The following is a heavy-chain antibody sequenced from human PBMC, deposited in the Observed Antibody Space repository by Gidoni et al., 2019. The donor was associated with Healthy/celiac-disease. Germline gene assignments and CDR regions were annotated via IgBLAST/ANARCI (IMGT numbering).Heavy chain of an antibody. D-gene: IGHD5-12*01. CDR2: ISGSGGST. J-gene: IGHJ3*02. Sequence: EVQLLESGGGLVQPGGSLRLSCAASGFTFSSYAMSWVRQAPGKGLEWVSAISGSGGSTYYADSVKGRFTISRDNSKNTLYLQMNSLRAEDTAVYYCAKDAAYSGYDPGAFDIWGQGTMVTVSS. CDR3: AKDAAYSGYDPGAFDI. V-gene: IGHV3-23*01. CDR1: GFTFSSYA.